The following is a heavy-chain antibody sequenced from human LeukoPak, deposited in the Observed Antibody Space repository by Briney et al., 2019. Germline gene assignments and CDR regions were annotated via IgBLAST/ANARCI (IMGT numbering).Heavy chain of an antibody. D-gene: IGHD3-22*01. J-gene: IGHJ4*02. CDR2: ISAYNGNT. V-gene: IGHV1-18*01. CDR1: GYTFTSYG. Sequence: GASVKVSCKASGYTFTSYGISWVRQAPGQGLEWMGWISAYNGNTNYAQKLQGRVTMTTDTSTSTAYMELRSLRSDDTAVYYCARDGRYYYDSSGYYLFDYWGQGTLVTVSP. CDR3: ARDGRYYYDSSGYYLFDY.